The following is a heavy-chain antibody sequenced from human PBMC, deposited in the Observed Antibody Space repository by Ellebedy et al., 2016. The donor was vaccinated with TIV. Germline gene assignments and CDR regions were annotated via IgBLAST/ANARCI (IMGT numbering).Heavy chain of an antibody. V-gene: IGHV4-61*03. CDR2: IYHTGST. J-gene: IGHJ6*02. D-gene: IGHD3-9*01. Sequence: PSETLSLTCTVTGGSVSSGSYFWSWIRQPPGKGLEWIGYIYHTGSTNYSPSLKSRVTISIEPSNNDFSLKVSSVTAADTAVYYCAREDYDILTGYSSGMDVWGQGTTVTVSS. CDR1: GGSVSSGSYF. CDR3: AREDYDILTGYSSGMDV.